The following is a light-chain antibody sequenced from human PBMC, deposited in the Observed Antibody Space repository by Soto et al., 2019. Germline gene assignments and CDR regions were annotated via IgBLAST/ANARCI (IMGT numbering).Light chain of an antibody. CDR1: QSVSSSY. V-gene: IGKV3-20*01. CDR3: QQYYSTPLWT. CDR2: GAS. Sequence: EIVLTQSPGTLSLSPGERATLSCRASQSVSSSYLAWYQQKPGQAPRLLIYGASSRATGIPDRFSGSGSGTDFTLTISSLQAEDVAVYYCQQYYSTPLWTFGQGTKVEIK. J-gene: IGKJ1*01.